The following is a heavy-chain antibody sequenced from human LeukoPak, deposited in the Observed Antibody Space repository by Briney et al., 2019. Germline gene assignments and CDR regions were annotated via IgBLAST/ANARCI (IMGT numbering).Heavy chain of an antibody. CDR3: ARDCSGGSCYYYHGMDV. V-gene: IGHV4-59*01. J-gene: IGHJ6*02. CDR1: GGSISSYY. CDR2: IYYSGST. Sequence: SETLSLTCTVSGGSISSYYWSWIRQPPGKGLEWIGYIYYSGSTNYNPSLKSRVTISVDTSKNQFSLKLSSVTAADTAVYYCARDCSGGSCYYYHGMDVWGQGTTVTVSS. D-gene: IGHD2-15*01.